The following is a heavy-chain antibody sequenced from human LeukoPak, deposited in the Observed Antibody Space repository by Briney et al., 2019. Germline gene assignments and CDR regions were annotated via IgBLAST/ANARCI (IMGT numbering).Heavy chain of an antibody. CDR3: ARGLSYADY. Sequence: GGSLRLSSAASGLIFSSYSMNWVRQAPGKGLEWVSSISSAGSYIYYADSVKGRFTISRDNAKNSLYLQMNGLRAEDTAVYYCARGLSYADYWGQGTLVTVSS. CDR2: ISSAGSYI. D-gene: IGHD5-18*01. V-gene: IGHV3-21*01. J-gene: IGHJ4*02. CDR1: GLIFSSYS.